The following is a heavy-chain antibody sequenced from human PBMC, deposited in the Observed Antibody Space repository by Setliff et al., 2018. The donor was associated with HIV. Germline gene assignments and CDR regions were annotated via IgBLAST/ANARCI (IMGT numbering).Heavy chain of an antibody. CDR2: IHPPGTV. D-gene: IGHD3-3*01. V-gene: IGHV4-39*01. CDR1: GAPTSRDNYF. J-gene: IGHJ4*02. Sequence: PSETLSLTCSVTGAPTSRDNYFWGWIRQPPGKGLEWIANIHPPGTVYYNPSLRSRVTISVDTSQSRFSLELTSVTAAGTAVYYCARPSFGIGGGANFDSWGQGTLVTVSS. CDR3: ARPSFGIGGGANFDS.